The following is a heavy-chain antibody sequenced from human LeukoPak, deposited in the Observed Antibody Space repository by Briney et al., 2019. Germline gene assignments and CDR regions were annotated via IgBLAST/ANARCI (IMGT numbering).Heavy chain of an antibody. CDR3: AKFRPDDITVAATGYFDS. CDR1: GFTFSSDA. J-gene: IGHJ4*02. V-gene: IGHV3-23*01. Sequence: GRSLRLSCAASGFTFSSDAMSGVRQAPGKGLNWVSTISGSGSATYYADSAKGRFTISRDNSKNTLYLQMNSLRAEDTAVYYCAKFRPDDITVAATGYFDSWGQGTLVTVSS. D-gene: IGHD6-19*01. CDR2: ISGSGSAT.